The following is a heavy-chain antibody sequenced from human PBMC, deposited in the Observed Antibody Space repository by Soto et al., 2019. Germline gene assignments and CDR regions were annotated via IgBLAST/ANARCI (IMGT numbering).Heavy chain of an antibody. Sequence: ASVKVSCKASGYTFTSYGISWVRQAPGQGLEWMGWISAYNGNTNYAQKLQGRVTMTTDTSTSTAYMELRSLRSDDAAVYYCARDPASRGYCSSTSCYPFDYWGQGTLVTVSS. CDR1: GYTFTSYG. CDR2: ISAYNGNT. D-gene: IGHD2-2*01. CDR3: ARDPASRGYCSSTSCYPFDY. J-gene: IGHJ4*02. V-gene: IGHV1-18*01.